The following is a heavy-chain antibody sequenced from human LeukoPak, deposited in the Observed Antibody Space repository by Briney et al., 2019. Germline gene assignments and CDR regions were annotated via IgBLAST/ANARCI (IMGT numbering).Heavy chain of an antibody. J-gene: IGHJ6*03. V-gene: IGHV4-39*07. CDR2: IYYSGST. Sequence: SETLSLTCTVSGGSISSSSYYWGWIRQPPGKGLEWIGSIYYSGSTYYNPSLKSRVTISVDTSKNQFSLKLSSVTAADTAVYYCARVLVSRDFWTRYYYYYYMDVWGKGTTVTVSS. CDR1: GGSISSSSYY. CDR3: ARVLVSRDFWTRYYYYYYMDV. D-gene: IGHD3/OR15-3a*01.